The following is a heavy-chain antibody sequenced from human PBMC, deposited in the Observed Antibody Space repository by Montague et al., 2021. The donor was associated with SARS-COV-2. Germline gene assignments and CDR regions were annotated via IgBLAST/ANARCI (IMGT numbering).Heavy chain of an antibody. Sequence: SETLSLTCAVYGGSFGDDHWSWIRQPPGKGLEWIGKIRKSGRTNYNQXLKGRVTISVDTSKNQFSLKLTSVTAADTGLYFCARGHLSVSMIVVVFTSASYCFDYWGQGAQVTVSS. V-gene: IGHV4-34*01. D-gene: IGHD3-22*01. J-gene: IGHJ4*02. CDR2: IRKSGRT. CDR1: GGSFGDDH. CDR3: ARGHLSVSMIVVVFTSASYCFDY.